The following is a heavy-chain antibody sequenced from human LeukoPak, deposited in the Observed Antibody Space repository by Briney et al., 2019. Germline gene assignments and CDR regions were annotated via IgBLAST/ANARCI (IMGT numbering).Heavy chain of an antibody. D-gene: IGHD6-19*01. V-gene: IGHV3-74*01. CDR3: LMYTNGWN. Sequence: PGGSLRLSCAVSGSTISANYMQWIRQAPGKGLVWVSRISSDGSSTTYADSVRGRFTISRDNAKNMLYLQMNSLRAEDTAMYYCLMYTNGWNWGQGALVTVSS. CDR2: ISSDGSST. J-gene: IGHJ4*02. CDR1: GSTISANY.